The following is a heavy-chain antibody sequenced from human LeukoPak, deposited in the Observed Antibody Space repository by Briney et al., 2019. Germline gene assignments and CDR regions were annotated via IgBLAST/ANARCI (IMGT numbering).Heavy chain of an antibody. D-gene: IGHD3-3*01. J-gene: IGHJ3*02. CDR3: ARDVTIFGVVHDAFDI. CDR1: GGSISSYY. CDR2: IDYSGNT. Sequence: PSETLSLTCTVSGGSISSYYWSWIRQAPGKGLEWIANIDYSGNTIYNPALKSRVTMSVDTSKNQFSLKLSSVTAADTAVYYCARDVTIFGVVHDAFDIWGQGTMVTVSS. V-gene: IGHV4-59*12.